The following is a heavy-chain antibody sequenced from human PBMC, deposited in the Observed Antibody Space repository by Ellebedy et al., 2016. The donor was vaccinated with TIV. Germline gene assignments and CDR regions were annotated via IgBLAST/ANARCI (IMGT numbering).Heavy chain of an antibody. CDR1: GLSFSQAS. J-gene: IGHJ6*02. V-gene: IGHV3-15*07. D-gene: IGHD3-16*01. CDR3: SRDFVGYDYSQYGPQPTYLYFGLDV. Sequence: GGSLRLSCAASGLSFSQASMNWVRQAPGKGLEWVGRIKSTIDGGTTDYAASVQGRFTLSRDDSKDTLYLQMNSLQFEDTAVYYCSRDFVGYDYSQYGPQPTYLYFGLDVWGQGTTVIVSS. CDR2: IKSTIDGGTT.